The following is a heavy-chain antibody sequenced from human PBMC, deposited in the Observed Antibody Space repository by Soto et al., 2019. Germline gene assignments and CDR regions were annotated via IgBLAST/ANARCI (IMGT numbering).Heavy chain of an antibody. Sequence: QVQLVQSGAEVKKPGASVKVSCKASGYTFTSYGISWVRQAPGQGLEWMGWISAYNGDTNYAQKLQGRVTMTTDTSTSTAYMELRSLRSDDTAVYYCARVTVRGVKNLPYYFDYWGQGTLVTVSS. CDR3: ARVTVRGVKNLPYYFDY. CDR1: GYTFTSYG. CDR2: ISAYNGDT. J-gene: IGHJ4*02. D-gene: IGHD3-10*01. V-gene: IGHV1-18*01.